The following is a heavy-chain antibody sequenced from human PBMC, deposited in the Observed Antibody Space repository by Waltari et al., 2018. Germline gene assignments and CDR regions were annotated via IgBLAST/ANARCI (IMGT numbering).Heavy chain of an antibody. D-gene: IGHD2-21*01. J-gene: IGHJ4*02. CDR1: GFTFSSYA. CDR3: AKPPDRGVAYFDY. Sequence: QVQLVESGGGVVQPGRSLRLSCAASGFTFSSYARPWVRQAPGKGLEWVAVISYDGSNKYYADSVKGRFTISRDNSKNTLYLQMNSLRAEDTAVYYCAKPPDRGVAYFDYWGQGTLVTVSS. CDR2: ISYDGSNK. V-gene: IGHV3-30*18.